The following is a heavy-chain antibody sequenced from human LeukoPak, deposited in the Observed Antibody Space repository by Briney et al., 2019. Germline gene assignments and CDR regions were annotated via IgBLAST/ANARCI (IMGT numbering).Heavy chain of an antibody. Sequence: ASVKVSCKASGYTFTSYGISWVRQAPGQGLEWMGGIIPIFGTANYAQKFQGRVTITTDESTSTAYMELSSLRSEDTAVYYCARVILRGDWNYLGYYMDVWGKGTTVTVSS. D-gene: IGHD1-7*01. V-gene: IGHV1-69*05. CDR3: ARVILRGDWNYLGYYMDV. CDR1: GYTFTSYG. CDR2: IIPIFGTA. J-gene: IGHJ6*03.